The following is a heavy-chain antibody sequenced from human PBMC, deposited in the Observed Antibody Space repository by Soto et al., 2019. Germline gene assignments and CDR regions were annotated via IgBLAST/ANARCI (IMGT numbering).Heavy chain of an antibody. J-gene: IGHJ6*02. D-gene: IGHD3-10*01. CDR2: IYPGDSDT. Sequence: GESLKISCKGSGYSFTSYWIGWVRQMPGKGLEWMGIIYPGDSDTRYSPSFQGQFTISADKSISTAYLQWSSLKASDTAMYYCARLQTARLWFGELRYYYGMDVWGQGTTVTVSS. V-gene: IGHV5-51*01. CDR1: GYSFTSYW. CDR3: ARLQTARLWFGELRYYYGMDV.